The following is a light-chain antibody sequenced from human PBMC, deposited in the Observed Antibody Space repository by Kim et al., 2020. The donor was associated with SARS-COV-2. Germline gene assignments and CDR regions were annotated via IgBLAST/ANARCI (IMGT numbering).Light chain of an antibody. Sequence: DIQMTQSPSSLSASVGDTINMTCRASQNIRTYLNWYLQTPGKAPSLLVYAASNLQSGVPSRFSGRGSGTDFTLTISSLQPEDFATYHCQQTYISPRLTFGGGTKVDI. CDR2: AAS. CDR3: QQTYISPRLT. CDR1: QNIRTY. V-gene: IGKV1-39*01. J-gene: IGKJ4*01.